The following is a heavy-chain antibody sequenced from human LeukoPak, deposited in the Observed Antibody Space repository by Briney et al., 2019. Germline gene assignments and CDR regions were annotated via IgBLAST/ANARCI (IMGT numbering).Heavy chain of an antibody. Sequence: PGGSLRLSCAASGFTFSSYSMNWVRQAPGEGLEWVSYISSSGSTIYYADSVKGRFTISRDNAKNSLYLQMNSLRAEDTAVYYCAKEDKYGYDYFDFWGQGTLVTVSS. D-gene: IGHD5-18*01. CDR2: ISSSGSTI. CDR3: AKEDKYGYDYFDF. J-gene: IGHJ4*02. V-gene: IGHV3-48*04. CDR1: GFTFSSYS.